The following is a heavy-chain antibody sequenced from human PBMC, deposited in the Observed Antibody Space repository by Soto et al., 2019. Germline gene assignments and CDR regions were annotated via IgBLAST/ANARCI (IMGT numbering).Heavy chain of an antibody. CDR2: IHSDGSST. J-gene: IGHJ3*01. V-gene: IGHV3-74*01. D-gene: IGHD1-26*01. CDR3: ARGGRGAFDL. Sequence: EVQLVESGGGLVQPGESLRLSCAASGFTFSYYWMHWVRQAPGKGLVWVSRIHSDGSSTTYADSVKGRFTISRDNARNTLYLQMSSLRAEDTAVYYCARGGRGAFDLWGQGTVLTVSS. CDR1: GFTFSYYW.